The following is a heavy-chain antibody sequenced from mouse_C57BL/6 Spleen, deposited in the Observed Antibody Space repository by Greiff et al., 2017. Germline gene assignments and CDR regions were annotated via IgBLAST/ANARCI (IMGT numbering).Heavy chain of an antibody. CDR2: ISSGSSTI. CDR3: ARVLYDYVAWFAY. D-gene: IGHD2-4*01. Sequence: EVMLVESGGGLVKPGGSLKLSCAASGFTFSDYGMHWVRQAPEKGLEWVAYISSGSSTIYYADTVKGRFTISRDNAKNTRFLQMTSLRSEDTAMYYCARVLYDYVAWFAYWGQGTLVTVSA. CDR1: GFTFSDYG. J-gene: IGHJ3*01. V-gene: IGHV5-17*01.